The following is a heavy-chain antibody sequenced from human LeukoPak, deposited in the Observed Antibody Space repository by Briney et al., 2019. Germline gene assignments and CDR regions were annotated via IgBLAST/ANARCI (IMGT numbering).Heavy chain of an antibody. J-gene: IGHJ4*02. V-gene: IGHV1-2*02. CDR2: INPNSGGT. CDR3: ARAHLAAAGTPTSDY. D-gene: IGHD6-13*01. Sequence: ASVNVSCKASGYTFTGYYMHWVRQAPGQGLEWMGWINPNSGGTNYAQKFQGRVTMTRDTSISTAYMELSRLRSDDTAVYYCARAHLAAAGTPTSDYWGQGTLVTVSS. CDR1: GYTFTGYY.